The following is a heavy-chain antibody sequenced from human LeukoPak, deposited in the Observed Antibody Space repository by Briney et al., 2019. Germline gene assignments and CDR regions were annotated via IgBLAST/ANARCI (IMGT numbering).Heavy chain of an antibody. CDR2: ISSDGSNK. D-gene: IGHD1-14*01. J-gene: IGHJ4*02. V-gene: IGHV3-30-3*01. CDR1: GFTFTNYA. Sequence: GRSLRLSCAASGFTFTNYAMHWVRQAPGKGLEWVAVISSDGSNKYYADSVKGRFTISRDNSKNTLYVQMNSLRDEDTAIYFCARERITTRVTDHWGQGALVTVSP. CDR3: ARERITTRVTDH.